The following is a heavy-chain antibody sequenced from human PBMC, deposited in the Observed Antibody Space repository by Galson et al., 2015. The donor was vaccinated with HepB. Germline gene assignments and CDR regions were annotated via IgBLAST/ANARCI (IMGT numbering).Heavy chain of an antibody. Sequence: SLRLSCAASGFTFRIYGMSWVRQAPGKGLEWVSGIDGSGDRTEYADSVQGRFIVSRDNSKNTLYLQISGLRVEDTAKYYCVKDVGRDLFGPGAWGRGTLVTVSS. J-gene: IGHJ5*02. D-gene: IGHD3-10*01. CDR1: GFTFRIYG. CDR2: IDGSGDRT. CDR3: VKDVGRDLFGPGA. V-gene: IGHV3-23*01.